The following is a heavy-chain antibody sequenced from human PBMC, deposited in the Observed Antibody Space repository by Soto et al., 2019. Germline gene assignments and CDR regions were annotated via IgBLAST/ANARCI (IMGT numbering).Heavy chain of an antibody. CDR3: ARDRAIGYYDSLTGYYHWDWYFDL. V-gene: IGHV3-30-3*01. Sequence: QVQLVESGGGVVQPGRSLRLSCAASGFTFSSYAMHWVRQAPGKGLEWVAVISYDGSNKYYADSVKGRFTISRDNSKNTLYLQMNSLRAEDTAVHYCARDRAIGYYDSLTGYYHWDWYFDLWGRGTLVTVSS. J-gene: IGHJ2*01. D-gene: IGHD3-9*01. CDR2: ISYDGSNK. CDR1: GFTFSSYA.